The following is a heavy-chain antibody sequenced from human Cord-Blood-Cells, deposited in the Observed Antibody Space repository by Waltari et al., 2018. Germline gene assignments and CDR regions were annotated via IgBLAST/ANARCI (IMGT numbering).Heavy chain of an antibody. J-gene: IGHJ4*02. V-gene: IGHV1-24*01. Sequence: QVQLVQSGAAVKKPGASVTVSCKVSGYTLTELSMHWVRQAPGKGLEWMGGFDPEDGETIYAQKFQGRVTMTEDTSTDTAYMELSSLRSEDTAVYYCATAVQYCSSTSCYTRIFDYWGQGTLVTVSS. CDR1: GYTLTELS. CDR2: FDPEDGET. D-gene: IGHD2-2*02. CDR3: ATAVQYCSSTSCYTRIFDY.